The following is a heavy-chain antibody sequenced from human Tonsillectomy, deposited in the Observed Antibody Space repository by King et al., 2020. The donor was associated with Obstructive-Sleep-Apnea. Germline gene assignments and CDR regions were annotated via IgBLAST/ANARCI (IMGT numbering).Heavy chain of an antibody. V-gene: IGHV4-39*01. CDR2: IYYSGST. Sequence: LQLQESGPGLVKSSETLSLTCTVSGGSISSSSYYWGWIRQPPGKGLEWIGSIYYSGSTHYNPSLKSRVTISVDTSKNQFSLKLRFVTAADTAIYNCVRQRYGSGSFDYWGQGTLVTVSS. CDR1: GGSISSSSYY. J-gene: IGHJ4*02. CDR3: VRQRYGSGSFDY. D-gene: IGHD3-10*01.